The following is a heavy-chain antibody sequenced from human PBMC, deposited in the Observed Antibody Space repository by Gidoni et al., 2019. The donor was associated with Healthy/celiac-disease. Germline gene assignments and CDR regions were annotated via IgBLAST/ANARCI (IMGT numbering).Heavy chain of an antibody. Sequence: QVQLVQSGAEVKKPGASVKVSCKASGYTFTGYYLHWVRQAPGQGLEWMGRLNPNSGGTNYAQKFQGRVTMTRDTSISTAYMELSRLRSDDTAVYYCARVYRSRGAYYYYYYGMDVWGQGTTVTVSS. CDR3: ARVYRSRGAYYYYYYGMDV. CDR2: LNPNSGGT. CDR1: GYTFTGYY. V-gene: IGHV1-2*02. J-gene: IGHJ6*02. D-gene: IGHD1-26*01.